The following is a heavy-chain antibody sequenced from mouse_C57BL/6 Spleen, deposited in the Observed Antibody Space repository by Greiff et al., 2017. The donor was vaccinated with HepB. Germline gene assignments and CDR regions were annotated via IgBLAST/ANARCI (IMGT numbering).Heavy chain of an antibody. J-gene: IGHJ3*01. V-gene: IGHV1-52*01. CDR2: IDPSDSET. CDR1: GYTFTSYW. CDR3: ARNDGYYVDAWFAY. Sequence: VQLQQPGAELVRPGSSVKLSCKASGYTFTSYWMHWVKQRPIQGLEWIGNIDPSDSETHYNQKFKDKATLTVDKSSSTAYMQLSSLTSEDSAVYYCARNDGYYVDAWFAYWGQGTLVTVSA. D-gene: IGHD2-3*01.